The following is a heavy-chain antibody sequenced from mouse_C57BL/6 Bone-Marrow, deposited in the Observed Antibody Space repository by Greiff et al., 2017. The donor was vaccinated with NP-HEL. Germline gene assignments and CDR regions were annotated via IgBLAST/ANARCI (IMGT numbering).Heavy chain of an antibody. CDR2: IHPNSGST. CDR3: AKGYSSGYVWFAY. J-gene: IGHJ3*01. V-gene: IGHV1-64*01. Sequence: QVQLQQPGTELVKPGASVKLSCKASGYTFTSYWMHWVKQRPGQGLEWIGMIHPNSGSTNYNEKFKSKATLTVDKSSSTAYMQLSSLTSEDSAVYYCAKGYSSGYVWFAYWGQGTLVTVSA. D-gene: IGHD3-2*02. CDR1: GYTFTSYW.